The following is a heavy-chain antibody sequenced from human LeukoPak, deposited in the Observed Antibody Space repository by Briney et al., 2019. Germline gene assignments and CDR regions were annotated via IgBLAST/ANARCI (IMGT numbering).Heavy chain of an antibody. Sequence: RGSLRLSSAASGFSFSRFGMHSGRQAPGKRLECVAYIRYDGSNKKYADSLEGRFTISRDNSKNALYLQIDSLRPEGTAVYYCAKKSGAAFYNWFDPWGQGTLVTVSS. V-gene: IGHV3-30*02. CDR2: IRYDGSNK. J-gene: IGHJ5*02. CDR1: GFSFSRFG. CDR3: AKKSGAAFYNWFDP. D-gene: IGHD1-26*01.